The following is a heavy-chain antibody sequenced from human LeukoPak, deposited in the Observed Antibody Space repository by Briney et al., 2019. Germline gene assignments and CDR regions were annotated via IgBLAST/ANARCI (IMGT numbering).Heavy chain of an antibody. D-gene: IGHD3-10*01. CDR1: GFTFSSYW. CDR2: INSDGSST. J-gene: IGHJ6*02. V-gene: IGHV3-74*01. CDR3: ATEPILLWFGELSYGMDV. Sequence: QAGGSLRLSCAASGFTFSSYWMHWVRQAPGKGLVWVSRINSDGSSTSYADSVKGRFTISRDNAKNTLYLQMNSLRAEDTAVYYCATEPILLWFGELSYGMDVWGQGTTVTVSS.